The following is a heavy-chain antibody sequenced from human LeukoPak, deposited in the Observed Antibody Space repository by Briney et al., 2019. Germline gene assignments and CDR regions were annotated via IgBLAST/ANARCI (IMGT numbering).Heavy chain of an antibody. V-gene: IGHV3-23*01. Sequence: PGGSLRLSCVASGFTFSSYAMSWVRQAPGKGLEWVSAISGSGGSTYYADSVKGRFTISRDNSKNTLYLQMNSLRAEDTAVYYCAKPFPYCTNGVCYLFDYWGQGTLVTVSS. CDR2: ISGSGGST. D-gene: IGHD2-8*01. CDR3: AKPFPYCTNGVCYLFDY. J-gene: IGHJ4*02. CDR1: GFTFSSYA.